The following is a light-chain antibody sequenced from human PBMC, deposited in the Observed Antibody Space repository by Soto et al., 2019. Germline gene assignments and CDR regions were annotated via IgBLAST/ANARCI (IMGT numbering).Light chain of an antibody. J-gene: IGKJ1*01. V-gene: IGKV1-5*01. CDR1: QNINNW. CDR3: QHMRT. CDR2: DAS. Sequence: DIQMTHSPSTLSASIGDRVTITCRASQNINNWIAWYQQKPGKAPKFLIYDASTLESGGPSRFSGSGFGTEFSLTISSLQPDDFGSYYCQHMRTFGQGTKVDIK.